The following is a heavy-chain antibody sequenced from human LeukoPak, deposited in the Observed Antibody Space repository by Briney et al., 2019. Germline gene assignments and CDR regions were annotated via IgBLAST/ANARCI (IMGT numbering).Heavy chain of an antibody. CDR1: GFTFSSYA. CDR2: ISNSGGRT. J-gene: IGHJ6*02. CDR3: ARDEGPRGPTRRYDFWSGLWGVAYYYYGMDV. Sequence: GGSLRLSCAASGFTFSSYAMSWVRQAPGKGLEWVSSISNSGGRTFYTDSVKGRFTISRDNSKITLYLQMNSLRAEDTAVYYCARDEGPRGPTRRYDFWSGLWGVAYYYYGMDVWGQGTTVTVSS. D-gene: IGHD3-3*01. V-gene: IGHV3-23*01.